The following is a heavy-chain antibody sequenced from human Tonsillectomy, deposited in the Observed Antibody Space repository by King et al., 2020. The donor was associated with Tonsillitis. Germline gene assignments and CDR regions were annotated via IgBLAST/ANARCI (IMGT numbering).Heavy chain of an antibody. CDR1: GYSIRSGYY. Sequence: VQLQESGPGLVKPSETLSLTCTVSGYSIRSGYYWGWIRQPPGKGLEWIGSIYHSGSTNYNPSRKSRVTISVDTSKKQFSLKLSSVTAADTAVYYCARPTAEYYFDYWGQGTLVTVSS. CDR3: ARPTAEYYFDY. CDR2: IYHSGST. D-gene: IGHD4-11*01. J-gene: IGHJ4*02. V-gene: IGHV4-38-2*02.